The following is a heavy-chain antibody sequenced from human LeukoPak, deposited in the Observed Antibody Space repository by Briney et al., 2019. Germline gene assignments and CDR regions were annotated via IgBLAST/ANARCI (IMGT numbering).Heavy chain of an antibody. CDR3: ARDSGGDSSGYYSDY. D-gene: IGHD3-22*01. J-gene: IGHJ4*02. Sequence: ASVKVSCKASGYIITNYYTHWVRQAPGQGLEWMGIINPSGGTTTYAQKFQGRVTMTRDTSTSTVYMELSSLRSEDTAVYYCARDSGGDSSGYYSDYWGQGTLVTVSS. V-gene: IGHV1-46*01. CDR1: GYIITNYY. CDR2: INPSGGTT.